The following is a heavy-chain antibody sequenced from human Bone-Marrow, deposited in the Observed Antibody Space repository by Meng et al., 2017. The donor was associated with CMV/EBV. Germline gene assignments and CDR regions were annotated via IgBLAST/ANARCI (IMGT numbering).Heavy chain of an antibody. V-gene: IGHV3-21*01. CDR1: GFTFSSYS. CDR2: ISSSSSYI. Sequence: GESLKISCAASGFTFSSYSMNWVRQAPGKGLEWVSSISSSSSYIYYADSVKGRFTISRDNSKNTLYLQMNSLRAEDTAVYYCARARKVKQQLVGGYGMDVWGQGTTVTGSS. J-gene: IGHJ6*01. CDR3: ARARKVKQQLVGGYGMDV. D-gene: IGHD6-13*01.